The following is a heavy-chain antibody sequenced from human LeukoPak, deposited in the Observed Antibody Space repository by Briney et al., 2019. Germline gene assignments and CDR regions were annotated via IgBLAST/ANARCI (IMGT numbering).Heavy chain of an antibody. V-gene: IGHV4-39*01. Sequence: SETLSLTCTVSGGSISSSSYYWGWIRQPPGKGLEWIGSIYYSGSTYYNPSLMSRVTISVDTSKNQFSLKLSSVTAADTAVYYCARLPYSSGWFDAFDIWGQGTMVTVSS. J-gene: IGHJ3*02. CDR1: GGSISSSSYY. CDR3: ARLPYSSGWFDAFDI. D-gene: IGHD6-19*01. CDR2: IYYSGST.